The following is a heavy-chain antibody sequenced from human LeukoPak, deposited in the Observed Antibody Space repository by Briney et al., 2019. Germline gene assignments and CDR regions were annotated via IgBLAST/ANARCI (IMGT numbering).Heavy chain of an antibody. CDR2: INPSGGST. D-gene: IGHD1-26*01. CDR3: ARMGGYYYYMDV. J-gene: IGHJ6*03. V-gene: IGHV1-46*01. Sequence: ASVKVFCKASGYTFTGYYMHWVRQAPGHGLEWMGIINPSGGSTSYAQKFQGRVTMTRDTSTSTVYMELSSLRSEDTAVYYCARMGGYYYYMDVWGKGTTVTISS. CDR1: GYTFTGYY.